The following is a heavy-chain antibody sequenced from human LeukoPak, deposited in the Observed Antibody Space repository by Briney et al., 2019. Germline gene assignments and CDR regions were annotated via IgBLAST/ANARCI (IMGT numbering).Heavy chain of an antibody. D-gene: IGHD3-16*01. CDR2: ISSSGSTI. J-gene: IGHJ4*02. V-gene: IGHV3-48*03. Sequence: GGSLRLSCAASGFTFSSYEMNWVRQAPGKGLEWVSYISSSGSTIYYADSVRGRFTISRDNAKNSLYLQMNSLRAEDTAVYYCASMGEPGDYWGQGTLVTVSS. CDR1: GFTFSSYE. CDR3: ASMGEPGDY.